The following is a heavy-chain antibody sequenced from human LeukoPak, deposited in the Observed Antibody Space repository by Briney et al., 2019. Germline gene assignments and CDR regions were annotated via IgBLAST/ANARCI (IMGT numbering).Heavy chain of an antibody. CDR2: VDHGGTT. D-gene: IGHD3-3*01. J-gene: IGHJ6*04. Sequence: SETLSLTCTVSGGSISDYYWSWMRQSPGKGREWIGYVDHGGTTNYNPSLKSRVTISVDTSKNQFSLKLSSVTAEDTAVYYCARATNYDLWGAYYHQIVVWGNGTTVTASS. V-gene: IGHV4-59*01. CDR1: GGSISDYY. CDR3: ARATNYDLWGAYYHQIVV.